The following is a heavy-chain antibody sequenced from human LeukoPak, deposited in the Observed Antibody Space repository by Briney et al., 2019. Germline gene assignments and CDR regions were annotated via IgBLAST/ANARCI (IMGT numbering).Heavy chain of an antibody. CDR1: GGSISSYS. CDR3: ARVLRYYYYMDV. V-gene: IGHV4-59*01. CDR2: IYYSGST. J-gene: IGHJ6*03. Sequence: SETLSLTCTVSGGSISSYSWSWIRQPPGKGLEWIGYIYYSGSTNYNPSLKSRVTISVDTSKNQFSLKLSSVTAADTAVYYCARVLRYYYYMDVWGKGTTVTVSS.